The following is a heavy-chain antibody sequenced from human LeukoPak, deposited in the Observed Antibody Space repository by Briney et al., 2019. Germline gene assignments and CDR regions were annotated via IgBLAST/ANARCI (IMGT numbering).Heavy chain of an antibody. D-gene: IGHD5-12*01. CDR1: GFTFSTYN. CDR2: ISSSSSYI. CDR3: AKTYSRESGYDFFFHY. Sequence: GGSLRLSCAASGFTFSTYNMNWVRQAPGKGLEWVSSISSSSSYIYYADSVKGRFTISRDNAKNSLYLQMNSLRAEDTAVYYCAKTYSRESGYDFFFHYWGQGTRVTVSS. V-gene: IGHV3-21*01. J-gene: IGHJ4*02.